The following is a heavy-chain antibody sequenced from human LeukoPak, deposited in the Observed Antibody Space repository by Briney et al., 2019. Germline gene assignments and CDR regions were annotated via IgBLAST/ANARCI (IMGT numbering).Heavy chain of an antibody. V-gene: IGHV3-30*18. CDR2: ISYDGSNK. J-gene: IGHJ3*02. CDR1: GFIFTSFG. Sequence: PGGSLRLSCAASGFIFTSFGMHWVRQSPGKGLEWVAIISYDGSNKYYADSVKGRFTISRDNSKNTLYLQMNSLRAEDTAVYYCAKPGLAAAATDAFDIWGQGTMVTVSS. D-gene: IGHD6-13*01. CDR3: AKPGLAAAATDAFDI.